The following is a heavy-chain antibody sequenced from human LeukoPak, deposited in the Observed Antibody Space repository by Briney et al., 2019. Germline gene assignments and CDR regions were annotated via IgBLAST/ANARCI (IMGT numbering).Heavy chain of an antibody. CDR3: ARGLWFGELLFDP. J-gene: IGHJ5*02. CDR1: GGSFSGYY. D-gene: IGHD3-10*01. Sequence: PSDTLSLTCAVYGGSFSGYYWSWIRQPPGKGLEWIGEINHSGSTNYNPSLKSRVTISVDTSKNQFSLKLSSVTAADTAVYYCARGLWFGELLFDPWGQGTLVTVSS. CDR2: INHSGST. V-gene: IGHV4-34*01.